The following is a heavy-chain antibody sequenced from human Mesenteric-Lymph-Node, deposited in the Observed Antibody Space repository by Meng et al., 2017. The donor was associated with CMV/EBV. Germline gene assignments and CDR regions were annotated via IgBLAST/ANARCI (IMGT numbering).Heavy chain of an antibody. Sequence: KVSCKGSGYSFTSYWIGWVRQTPGKGLEWMGIIYPGDSDTRYSPSFQGQVTISADKSISTAYLQWSSLKASDTAMYYCARHREFGIAAAGDAFDIWGQGTMVTVSS. V-gene: IGHV5-51*01. J-gene: IGHJ3*02. CDR2: IYPGDSDT. CDR1: GYSFTSYW. D-gene: IGHD6-13*01. CDR3: ARHREFGIAAAGDAFDI.